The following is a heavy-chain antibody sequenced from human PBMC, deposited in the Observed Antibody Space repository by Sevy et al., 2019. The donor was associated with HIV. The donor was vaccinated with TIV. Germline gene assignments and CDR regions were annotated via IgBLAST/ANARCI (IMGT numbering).Heavy chain of an antibody. CDR3: ARVREAIYYFGMDV. CDR1: GGSVTSGNYY. V-gene: IGHV4-61*01. CDR2: ISYSGNT. Sequence: SETLSLTCTVSGGSVTSGNYYWTWIRQPPGKGLEWFGYISYSGNTKYNPSLKSRVIISVDTSKTQFSLTLSSVTAADTAVYYCARVREAIYYFGMDVWGQGTTVTVSS. J-gene: IGHJ6*02.